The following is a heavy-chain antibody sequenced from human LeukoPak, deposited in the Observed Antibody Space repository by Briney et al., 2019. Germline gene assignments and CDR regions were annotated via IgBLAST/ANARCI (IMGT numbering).Heavy chain of an antibody. CDR3: ARVGGGYCSSTSCYTWDY. Sequence: ASVKVSSKASGYTFTGYYMHWVRQAPGQGLEWMGWINPNSGGTNYAQKFQGRVTMTRDTSISTAYMELSRLRSDDTAVYYCARVGGGYCSSTSCYTWDYWGQGTLVTVSS. V-gene: IGHV1-2*02. D-gene: IGHD2-2*02. CDR2: INPNSGGT. J-gene: IGHJ4*02. CDR1: GYTFTGYY.